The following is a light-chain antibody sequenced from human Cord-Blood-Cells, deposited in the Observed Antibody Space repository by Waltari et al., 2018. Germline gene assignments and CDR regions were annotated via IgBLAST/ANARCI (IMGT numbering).Light chain of an antibody. CDR2: AAS. CDR1: QSISSY. Sequence: DIQMTQSPSSLSASVGARVTITCLASQSISSYLNWYQQKPGNAPKLLIYAASSLQSGIPSRFSGSGSGTDFTLTISSLQPEDFATYYCQQSYSTPYSFGQGTKLEIK. J-gene: IGKJ2*03. V-gene: IGKV1-39*01. CDR3: QQSYSTPYS.